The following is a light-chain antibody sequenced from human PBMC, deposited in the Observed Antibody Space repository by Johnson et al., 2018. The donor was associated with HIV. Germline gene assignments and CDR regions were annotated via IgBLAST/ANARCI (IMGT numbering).Light chain of an antibody. CDR1: SSNIGNNY. V-gene: IGLV1-51*02. Sequence: QSALTQPPSVSAAPGQKVTISCSGSSSNIGNNYVSWYQQFPGTAPKLLIYENNKRPSGIPDRFSGSKSGTSATLGITGLQTGDEADYYCGTGDSSLSAFHFVSRTGTKVTVL. J-gene: IGLJ1*01. CDR3: GTGDSSLSAFHFV. CDR2: ENN.